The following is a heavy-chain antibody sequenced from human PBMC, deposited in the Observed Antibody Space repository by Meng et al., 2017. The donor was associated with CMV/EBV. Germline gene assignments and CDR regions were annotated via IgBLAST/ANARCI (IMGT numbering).Heavy chain of an antibody. D-gene: IGHD6-19*01. V-gene: IGHV3-23*01. CDR1: GFTFSSYA. Sequence: GESLKISCAASGFTFSSYAMSWVRQAPGKGLEWVSAISGSGGSTYYADSVKGRFTISRDNSKNTLYLQMNSLRAEDTAVYYCAKLVIAVDAFDIWGQGTMVTVSS. CDR2: ISGSGGST. CDR3: AKLVIAVDAFDI. J-gene: IGHJ3*02.